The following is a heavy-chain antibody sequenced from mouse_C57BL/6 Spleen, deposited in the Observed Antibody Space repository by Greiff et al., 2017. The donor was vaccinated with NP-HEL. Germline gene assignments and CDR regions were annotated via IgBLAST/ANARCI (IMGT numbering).Heavy chain of an antibody. CDR2: IYPGSGST. CDR1: GYTFTSYW. J-gene: IGHJ2*01. CDR3: ARSPGEYDDD. Sequence: QVQLQQPGAELVKPGASVTMSCKASGYTFTSYWITWVKQRPGHGLEWIGDIYPGSGSTNYNEKFKSKATLTVDTSSSTAYLQLSSLTSDDSAVFYCARSPGEYDDDWGQGTTLTGSS. D-gene: IGHD2-14*01. V-gene: IGHV1-55*01.